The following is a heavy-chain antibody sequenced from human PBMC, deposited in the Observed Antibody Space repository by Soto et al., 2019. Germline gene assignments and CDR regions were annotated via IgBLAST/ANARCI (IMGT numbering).Heavy chain of an antibody. CDR1: GFTFSSSW. J-gene: IGHJ6*02. CDR3: TRKRFGMDV. CDR2: IKEDGSEK. Sequence: EVQLVESGGGLVQPGESLRLSCAVSGFTFSSSWMSWVRQAPGKGLEWVANIKEDGSEKDYVDPVKGRFTITRDKAKNSLSLPMTNPRAEGTAVYFCTRKRFGMDVWGHGTTVTVSS. V-gene: IGHV3-7*03.